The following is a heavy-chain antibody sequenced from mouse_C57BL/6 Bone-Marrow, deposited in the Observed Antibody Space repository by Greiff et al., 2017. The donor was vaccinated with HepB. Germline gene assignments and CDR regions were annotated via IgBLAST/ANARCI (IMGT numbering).Heavy chain of an antibody. V-gene: IGHV1-20*01. CDR1: GYSFTGYF. CDR3: ARWADGYPFAY. CDR2: INPYNGDT. D-gene: IGHD2-3*01. Sequence: DVQLQESGPELVKPGDSVKISCKASGYSFTGYFMNWVMQSHGKSLEWIGRINPYNGDTFYNQKFKGKATLTVDKSSSTAHMELRSLTSEDSAVYYCARWADGYPFAYWGQGTLVTVSA. J-gene: IGHJ3*01.